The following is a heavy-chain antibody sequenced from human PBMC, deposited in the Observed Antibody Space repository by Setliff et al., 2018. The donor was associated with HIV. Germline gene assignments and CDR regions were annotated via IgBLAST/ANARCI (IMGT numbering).Heavy chain of an antibody. Sequence: PSETLSLTCTVSGDSISSGSYYWSWIRQPAGKGLEWVGRIYTSGSTNYNPSLESRVTISLDTSKNQFSLKLSSVTAADTAVYYWAREDYYDSSGDAFDIWGQGTMVTVSS. D-gene: IGHD3-22*01. J-gene: IGHJ3*02. V-gene: IGHV4-61*02. CDR3: AREDYYDSSGDAFDI. CDR1: GDSISSGSYY. CDR2: IYTSGST.